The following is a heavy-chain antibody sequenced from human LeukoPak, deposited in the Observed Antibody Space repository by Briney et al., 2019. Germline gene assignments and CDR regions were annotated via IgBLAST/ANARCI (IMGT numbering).Heavy chain of an antibody. CDR2: IYYSGST. D-gene: IGHD6-6*01. CDR3: ARLEYSSSSPAFDI. CDR1: GGSISSYY. V-gene: IGHV4-59*01. J-gene: IGHJ3*02. Sequence: SETLSLTCTVSGGSISSYYWSWIRQPPGKGLEWIGYIYYSGSTNYNPSLKSRVTMSVDTSKNQFSLKLSSVTAADTAVYYCARLEYSSSSPAFDIWGQGTMVTVSS.